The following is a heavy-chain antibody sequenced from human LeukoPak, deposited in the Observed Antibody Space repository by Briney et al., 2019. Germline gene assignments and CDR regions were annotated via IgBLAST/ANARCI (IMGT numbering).Heavy chain of an antibody. CDR3: RGIQLWARTYAFDI. D-gene: IGHD5-18*01. J-gene: IGHJ3*02. V-gene: IGHV3-7*01. CDR1: GFTFSSYW. CDR2: IKQDGSEK. Sequence: PGGSLRLSCAASGFTFSSYWMSWVRQAPGKGLEWVGSIKQDGSEKYYVDSVKGRFTISRDNAKNSLYLQMNSLRAEDTAVYYSRGIQLWARTYAFDIWGQGTMVTVSS.